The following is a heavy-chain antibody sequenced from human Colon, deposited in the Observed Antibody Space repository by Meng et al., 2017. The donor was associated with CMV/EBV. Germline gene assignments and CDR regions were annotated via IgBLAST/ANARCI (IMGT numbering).Heavy chain of an antibody. V-gene: IGHV1-18*04. CDR1: GFAVTSYG. CDR2: INSFNGHT. J-gene: IGHJ4*02. CDR3: ARGLSMVRGVDFDY. Sequence: ASVKVSCKTSGFAVTSYGISWVRQAPEQGLEYMGWINSFNGHTIYAQKFQGRVTVTTDASTSTIYMELRGLRGEDTATYFCARGLSMVRGVDFDYWGQGTLVTVSS. D-gene: IGHD3-10*01.